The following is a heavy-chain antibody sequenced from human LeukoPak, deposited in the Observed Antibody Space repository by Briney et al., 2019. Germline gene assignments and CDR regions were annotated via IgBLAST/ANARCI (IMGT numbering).Heavy chain of an antibody. CDR2: ISISGAST. CDR1: GFTFSSYA. CDR3: AKVIDSYGQGDI. D-gene: IGHD5-18*01. J-gene: IGHJ3*02. Sequence: GESLRLSCTASGFTFSSYAMTWVRQAPGQGLEWVSGISISGASTYYADSVKGRFTISRDNSKNTLYLQMNSLRAEDTAVYYCAKVIDSYGQGDIWGQGTMVTVAS. V-gene: IGHV3-23*01.